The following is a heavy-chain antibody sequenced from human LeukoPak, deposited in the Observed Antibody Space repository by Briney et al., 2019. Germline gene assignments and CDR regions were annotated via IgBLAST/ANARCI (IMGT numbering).Heavy chain of an antibody. D-gene: IGHD6-19*01. V-gene: IGHV1-3*01. CDR3: ARDGGYSSGWSFDY. CDR1: GYTFTNYA. Sequence: ASVKVSCKASGYTFTNYAMHWVRQAPGQGLEWMGWLNAGNGNTKCSQKFQGRVTLTRDTSASTAYMELSSLRSEGTAVYYCARDGGYSSGWSFDYWGQGTLVTVSS. CDR2: LNAGNGNT. J-gene: IGHJ4*02.